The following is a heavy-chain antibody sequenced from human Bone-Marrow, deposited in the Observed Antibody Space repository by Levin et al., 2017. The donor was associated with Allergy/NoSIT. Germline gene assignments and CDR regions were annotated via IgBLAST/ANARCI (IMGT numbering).Heavy chain of an antibody. J-gene: IGHJ4*02. CDR1: GSSISGNTYY. V-gene: IGHV4-39*07. CDR2: INHSGST. Sequence: PGGSLRLSCTVSGSSISGNTYYWGWIRQPPGKGLEWIGSINHSGSTYYNPSLQSRVTISVDTSKNQFSLKLTSVTAADTAVYYCARAGRYDYWSQGTLVTVSS. D-gene: IGHD3-9*01. CDR3: ARAGRYDY.